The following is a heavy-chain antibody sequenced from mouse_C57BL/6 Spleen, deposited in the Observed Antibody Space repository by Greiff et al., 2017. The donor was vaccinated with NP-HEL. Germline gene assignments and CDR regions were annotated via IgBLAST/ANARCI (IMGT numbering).Heavy chain of an antibody. CDR2: IYPGDGDT. Sequence: VQLQQSGPELVKPGASVKISCKASGYAFSSSWMNWVKQRPGKGLEWIGRIYPGDGDTNYNGKFKGKATLTADKSSSTAYMQLSSLTSEDSAVYCCARDGSSQAWFAYWGQGTLVTVSA. V-gene: IGHV1-82*01. CDR3: ARDGSSQAWFAY. J-gene: IGHJ3*01. CDR1: GYAFSSSW. D-gene: IGHD1-1*01.